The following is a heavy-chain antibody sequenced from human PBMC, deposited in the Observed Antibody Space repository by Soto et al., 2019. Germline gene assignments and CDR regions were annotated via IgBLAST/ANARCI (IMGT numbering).Heavy chain of an antibody. CDR1: EFSLRKEG. V-gene: IGHV3-30-3*01. Sequence: SLRLDRGASEFSLRKEGRHWGRQAPGKELEWVAVISYDGSNKYYADSVKGRFTISRDNSKNTLYLQMNSLRAEDTAVYYCARDFWSSSWRYYYDSSLDYWGQGTLVTVSS. CDR2: ISYDGSNK. J-gene: IGHJ4*02. D-gene: IGHD3-22*01. CDR3: ARDFWSSSWRYYYDSSLDY.